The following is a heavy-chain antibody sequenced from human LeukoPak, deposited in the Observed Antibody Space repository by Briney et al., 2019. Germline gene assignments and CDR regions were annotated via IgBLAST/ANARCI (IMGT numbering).Heavy chain of an antibody. CDR3: ARSSNGYFDY. D-gene: IGHD2-8*01. J-gene: IGHJ4*02. V-gene: IGHV4-39*01. Sequence: SETLCLTCTVSGGSISSSSYHGGWIRQPPGKGLEWIGSIYYSGNTYFNPSLKSRVTISVDTSKNQFALKLTSVTAADTAFYCWARSSNGYFDYWGQGTLVTVSS. CDR1: GGSISSSSYH. CDR2: IYYSGNT.